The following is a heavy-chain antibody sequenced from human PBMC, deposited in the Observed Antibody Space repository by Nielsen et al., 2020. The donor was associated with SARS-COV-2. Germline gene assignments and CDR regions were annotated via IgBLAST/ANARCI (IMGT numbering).Heavy chain of an antibody. CDR2: INSDGSST. CDR3: ATPGIVAAGPYYYYYGMDV. J-gene: IGHJ6*02. V-gene: IGHV3-74*01. D-gene: IGHD6-13*01. Sequence: WIRQPPGKGLVWVSRINSDGSSTSYADSVKGRFTISRDNSKNTLYLQMNSLRAEDTAVYYCATPGIVAAGPYYYYYGMDVWGQGTTVTVSS.